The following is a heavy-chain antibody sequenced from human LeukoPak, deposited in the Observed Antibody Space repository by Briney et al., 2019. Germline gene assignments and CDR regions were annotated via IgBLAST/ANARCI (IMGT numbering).Heavy chain of an antibody. V-gene: IGHV1-46*01. CDR1: GYTFTSYY. D-gene: IGHD5-18*01. CDR2: INPSGGNT. Sequence: ASVKVSCKASGYTFTSYYMHWVRQAPGQGLEWMGIINPSGGNTNYAQKFQGRITMTRNTSISTAYMELSSLKSEDTAVYYCARGLGRTAMVTRGGVRFDYWGQGTLVTVSS. CDR3: ARGLGRTAMVTRGGVRFDY. J-gene: IGHJ4*02.